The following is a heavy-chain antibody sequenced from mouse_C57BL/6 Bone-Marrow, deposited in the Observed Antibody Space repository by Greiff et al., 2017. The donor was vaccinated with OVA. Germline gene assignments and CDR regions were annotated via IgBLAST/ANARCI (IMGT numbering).Heavy chain of an antibody. Sequence: QVQLKQPGAELVKPGASVKLSCKASGYTFTSYWMQWVKQRPGQGLEWIGEIDPSDSYTNYNQKFKGKATLTVDTSSSTAYMQLSSLTSEDSAVYYCASSYSSSYWYFDVWGTGTTVTVSS. D-gene: IGHD1-1*01. CDR2: IDPSDSYT. CDR1: GYTFTSYW. CDR3: ASSYSSSYWYFDV. J-gene: IGHJ1*03. V-gene: IGHV1-50*01.